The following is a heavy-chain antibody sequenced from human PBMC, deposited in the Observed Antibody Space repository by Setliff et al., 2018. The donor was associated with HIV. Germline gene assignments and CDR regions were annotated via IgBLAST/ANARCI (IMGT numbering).Heavy chain of an antibody. CDR3: AKEEQWLTTNAFDI. CDR1: GLTFSSYA. Sequence: PGGSLRLSCAASGLTFSSYAMSWVRQAPGKGLEWVSSISGSGGSPYYADSVKGRFTISRDNSKNTLYLQMNSLRAEDTAVYYCAKEEQWLTTNAFDIWGQGTMVTVSS. V-gene: IGHV3-23*01. D-gene: IGHD6-19*01. J-gene: IGHJ3*02. CDR2: ISGSGGSP.